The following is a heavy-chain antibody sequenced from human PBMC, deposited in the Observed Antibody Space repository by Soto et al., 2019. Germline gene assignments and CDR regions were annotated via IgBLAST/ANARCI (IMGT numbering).Heavy chain of an antibody. J-gene: IGHJ5*02. Sequence: QVQLVQSGAEVKKPGASVKVSCKASGYTFTSYDINWVRQATGQGLEWMGWMNPNSGNTGYPQNFQGRVTMTRNTSISTAYMELSSLRSEDTAVYYCAGQNTGRGLTFDPWGQGTLVTVSS. CDR1: GYTFTSYD. CDR2: MNPNSGNT. D-gene: IGHD1-26*01. V-gene: IGHV1-8*01. CDR3: AGQNTGRGLTFDP.